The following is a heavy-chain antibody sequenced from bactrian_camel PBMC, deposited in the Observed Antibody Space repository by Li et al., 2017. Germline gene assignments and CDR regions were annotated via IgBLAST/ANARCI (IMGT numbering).Heavy chain of an antibody. D-gene: IGHD2*01. CDR2: IRRSGGET. Sequence: HVQLVESGGGSVQAGGSLRLSCVVSGHSRGSNCVSWYRLPPGRAPAEREGIAAIRRSGGETWYAGSVKGRFTISQDNAKNTVYLQMNSLKPEDTAMYYCAARGPYCYTKLSVADFTYWGQGTQVTVS. CDR1: GHSRGSNC. CDR3: AARGPYCYTKLSVADFTY. J-gene: IGHJ6*01. V-gene: IGHV3-3*01.